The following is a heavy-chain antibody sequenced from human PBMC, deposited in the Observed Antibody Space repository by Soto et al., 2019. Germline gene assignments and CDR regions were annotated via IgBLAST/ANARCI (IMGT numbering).Heavy chain of an antibody. V-gene: IGHV3-11*03. CDR1: GSTFSDYY. CDR2: ISSSGSYT. D-gene: IGHD5-12*01. Sequence: PGGSLRLSCAASGSTFSDYYTSWIRQGPGKGLEWVSYISSSGSYTNYADSVKGRFTISRDNAKNSLYLQMNSLRDEDMAVYFCATNKGYSGYEGPDYWGQGTLVTVSS. J-gene: IGHJ4*02. CDR3: ATNKGYSGYEGPDY.